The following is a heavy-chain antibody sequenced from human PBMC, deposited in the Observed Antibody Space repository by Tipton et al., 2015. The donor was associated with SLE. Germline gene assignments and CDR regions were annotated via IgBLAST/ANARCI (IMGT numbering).Heavy chain of an antibody. V-gene: IGHV4-59*08. J-gene: IGHJ4*02. Sequence: TLSLISTVSGGSISSHYWSWIRQPPGKGLEWIGYIYYSGSTNYNPSLKSRVTISVDTSKNQFSLKLSSVTAADTAVYYCASLDSDYYDSSGSWGQGTLVTVSS. CDR1: GGSISSHY. CDR2: IYYSGST. CDR3: ASLDSDYYDSSGS. D-gene: IGHD3-22*01.